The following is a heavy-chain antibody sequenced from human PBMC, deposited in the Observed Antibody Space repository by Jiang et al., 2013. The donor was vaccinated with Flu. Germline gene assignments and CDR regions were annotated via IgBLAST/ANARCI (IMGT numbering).Heavy chain of an antibody. CDR3: ARGKGQWLVFDY. Sequence: KPSKTLSLTCTVSGGSISSSTYYWGWIRQPPGKGLEWIGNFYYSGGTYYNPSLKSRVTTSVDTSKNQFSLKLNSVTAADTAVYYCARGKGQWLVFDYWGQGTLVT. CDR2: FYYSGGT. D-gene: IGHD6-19*01. V-gene: IGHV4-39*07. J-gene: IGHJ4*02. CDR1: GGSISSSTYY.